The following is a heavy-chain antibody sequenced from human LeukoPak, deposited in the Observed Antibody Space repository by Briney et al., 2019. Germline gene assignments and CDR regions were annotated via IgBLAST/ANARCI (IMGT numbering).Heavy chain of an antibody. CDR3: ARNSYYYQTHDT. J-gene: IGHJ5*02. D-gene: IGHD3-10*01. Sequence: PSETLSLTCTVSGGSISSYYWSWIRQPPGQGLEWIGYIHSSGSANYKPSLKSRVTISVDTSKNQCSLNVSSVTAADTAKYYCARNSYYYQTHDTWGQGTLVTVSS. CDR2: IHSSGSA. CDR1: GGSISSYY. V-gene: IGHV4-59*08.